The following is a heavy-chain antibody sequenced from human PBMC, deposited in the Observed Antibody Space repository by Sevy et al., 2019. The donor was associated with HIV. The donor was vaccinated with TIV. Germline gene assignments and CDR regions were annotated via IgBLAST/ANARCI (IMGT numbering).Heavy chain of an antibody. CDR1: GFTFSDHY. V-gene: IGHV3-72*01. Sequence: RLSCAASGFTFSDHYMDWVRQAPGKGLEWVGRIRNKANSYTTEYAASVKGRFTISRDDSKNSLYLQMNSLKTEDTAIYYCARDLRSGGAHFDYWGQGTLVTVSS. J-gene: IGHJ4*02. CDR2: IRNKANSYTT. D-gene: IGHD3-16*01. CDR3: ARDLRSGGAHFDY.